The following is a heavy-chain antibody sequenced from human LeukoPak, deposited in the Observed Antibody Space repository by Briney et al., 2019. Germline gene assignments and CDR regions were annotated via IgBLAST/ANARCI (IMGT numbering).Heavy chain of an antibody. CDR2: INPNSGGT. J-gene: IGHJ5*02. D-gene: IGHD2-15*01. CDR3: ARAGYCSGGSCYRNWFDP. CDR1: GYTFTGYY. Sequence: ASVKVSCKASGYTFTGYYTHWVRQAPGQGLEWMGWINPNSGGTNYAQKFQGRVTMTRDTSISTAYMELSRLRSDDTAVYYCARAGYCSGGSCYRNWFDPWGQGTLVTVSS. V-gene: IGHV1-2*02.